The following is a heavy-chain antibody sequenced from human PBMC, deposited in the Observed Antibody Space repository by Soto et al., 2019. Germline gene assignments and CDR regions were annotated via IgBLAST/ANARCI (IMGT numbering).Heavy chain of an antibody. D-gene: IGHD2-15*01. J-gene: IGHJ5*02. V-gene: IGHV2-5*02. CDR1: GFSLSTSGVG. Sequence: QITLKESGPTLVKPTQTLTLTCTFSGFSLSTSGVGVGWIRQPPGKALEWLALIYWDDDKRYSPSLKSRLNITKDTSKNQVVLTMTNMDPVETATYYCAHRRHYCSGGNCYSIWFDPWGQGTLVTVSS. CDR2: IYWDDDK. CDR3: AHRRHYCSGGNCYSIWFDP.